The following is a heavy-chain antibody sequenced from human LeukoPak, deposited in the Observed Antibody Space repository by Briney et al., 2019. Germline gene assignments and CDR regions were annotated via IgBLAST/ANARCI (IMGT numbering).Heavy chain of an antibody. J-gene: IGHJ3*01. Sequence: SVKVSCKTSGFTFSTSAVQWVRQARGQRLEWIGWIIVGSGATDYAQSLQGRFTITRDMSTNTAYMELSSLGSEDSAVYYCAAELYGVYTDCCTFHLWGQGTMVTVSS. CDR1: GFTFSTSA. CDR2: IIVGSGAT. D-gene: IGHD4-17*01. V-gene: IGHV1-58*01. CDR3: AAELYGVYTDCCTFHL.